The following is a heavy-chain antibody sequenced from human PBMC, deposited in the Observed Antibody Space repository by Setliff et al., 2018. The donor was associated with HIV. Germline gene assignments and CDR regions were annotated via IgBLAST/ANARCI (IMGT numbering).Heavy chain of an antibody. CDR2: IHNSGTT. Sequence: PSETLSLTCTVSDASITADTFYWNWLRQPPGKGPEWIGYIHNSGTTHYNPAFESRLIISLDMSNNRFSLNLASVTAADTAVYYYGSVLLNWFDPWGQGTLVTVSS. V-gene: IGHV4-30-4*08. J-gene: IGHJ5*02. CDR3: GSVLLNWFDP. CDR1: DASITADTFY. D-gene: IGHD3-10*01.